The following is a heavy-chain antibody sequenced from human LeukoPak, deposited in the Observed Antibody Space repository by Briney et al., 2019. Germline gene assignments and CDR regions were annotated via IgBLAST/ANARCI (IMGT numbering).Heavy chain of an antibody. J-gene: IGHJ4*02. CDR3: AVGLRFLEPDY. CDR2: IYSTGRT. D-gene: IGHD3-3*01. V-gene: IGHV4-61*02. CDR1: GGSIISAGYY. Sequence: PSETLSLTCTVSGGSIISAGYYWSWIRQPAGRAPEWIGRIYSTGRTNYNPSLKSRVVISVDTSKNQFSLKLSSVTAADTAVYYCAVGLRFLEPDYWGQGTLVTVSS.